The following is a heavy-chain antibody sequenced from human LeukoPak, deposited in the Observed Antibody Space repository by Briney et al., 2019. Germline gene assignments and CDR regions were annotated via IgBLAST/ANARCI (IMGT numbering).Heavy chain of an antibody. Sequence: ASVKVSCKVSGYTLTELSMHWVRQAPGKGREWMGGFYSEDGETIYAQKFQGRVTMPEDTSTDTAYMELSSLRSEDTAVYYCATGPTAMVISSFDHWGQGTLVTVSS. CDR1: GYTLTELS. D-gene: IGHD5-18*01. CDR3: ATGPTAMVISSFDH. V-gene: IGHV1-24*01. J-gene: IGHJ4*02. CDR2: FYSEDGET.